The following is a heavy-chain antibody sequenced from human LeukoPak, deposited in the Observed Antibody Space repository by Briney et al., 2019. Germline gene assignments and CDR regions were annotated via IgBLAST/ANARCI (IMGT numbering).Heavy chain of an antibody. V-gene: IGHV4-39*07. CDR3: ASSAAYCGGDCYYHYYYYMDV. Sequence: SETLSLTCTVSGVSISSSNYYWGWIRQPPGKGLEWIGTIYYSGTTYYSPSLRSRVTISVDTSNNQFSLELSSVTAPDTAVYYCASSAAYCGGDCYYHYYYYMDVWGKGTTVTVSS. J-gene: IGHJ6*03. D-gene: IGHD2-21*02. CDR2: IYYSGTT. CDR1: GVSISSSNYY.